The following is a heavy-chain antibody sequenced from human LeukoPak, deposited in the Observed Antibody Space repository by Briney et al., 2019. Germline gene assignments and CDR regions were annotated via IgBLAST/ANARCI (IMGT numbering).Heavy chain of an antibody. CDR1: GLPFSNYR. J-gene: IGHJ4*02. CDR3: ARGPDPYCSSTSCYASDY. CDR2: ISTDGSDK. V-gene: IGHV3-30-3*01. D-gene: IGHD2-2*01. Sequence: GGSLKLSCAASGLPFSNYRMHWVRQAPGKGMEWVAVISTDGSDKHYADSVKGRFTISRDNSRNTLYLQMGSLRAEDMAVYYCARGPDPYCSSTSCYASDYWGQGTLVTVSS.